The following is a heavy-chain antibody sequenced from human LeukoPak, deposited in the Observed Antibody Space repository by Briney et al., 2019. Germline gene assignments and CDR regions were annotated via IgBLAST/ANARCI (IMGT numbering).Heavy chain of an antibody. V-gene: IGHV3-30*03. J-gene: IGHJ4*02. CDR1: GFTFRTYS. D-gene: IGHD5-24*01. CDR3: AREFGHNRWYFDY. CDR2: VSADGRTQ. Sequence: GGSLRLSCAASGFTFRTYSIHWVRQAPGKGLEWVTVVSADGRTQFYSDSVKGRFTVSRDNSLNTLHLQMNSLKTEDTAVYYCAREFGHNRWYFDYWGQGALVTVSS.